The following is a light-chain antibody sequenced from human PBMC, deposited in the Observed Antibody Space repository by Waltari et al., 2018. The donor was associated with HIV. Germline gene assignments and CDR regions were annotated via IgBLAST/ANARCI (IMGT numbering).Light chain of an antibody. CDR3: AAWDDSLNGYV. CDR2: GDD. Sequence: QSVLTQPPSASGTPGQRVTISCSGSSSNIGSISVNWYQQLPGTAPKLLIYGDDQRPSGVPDRFSGSKSGTSASLAISGPQSEDEAVYFCAAWDDSLNGYVFGAGTKVTVL. J-gene: IGLJ1*01. V-gene: IGLV1-44*01. CDR1: SSNIGSIS.